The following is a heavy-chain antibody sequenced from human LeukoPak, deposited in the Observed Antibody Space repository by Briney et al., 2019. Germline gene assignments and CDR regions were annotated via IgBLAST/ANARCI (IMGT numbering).Heavy chain of an antibody. D-gene: IGHD6-13*01. V-gene: IGHV3-21*01. Sequence: KTGGSLRLSCAASGFTFSSYSMNWVRQAPGKGLEWVSSISSSSSYIYYADSGKGRFTISRDNAKNSLYLQMNSLRAEDTAVYYCARDPGASRYYFDYWGQGTLVTVSS. J-gene: IGHJ4*02. CDR1: GFTFSSYS. CDR3: ARDPGASRYYFDY. CDR2: ISSSSSYI.